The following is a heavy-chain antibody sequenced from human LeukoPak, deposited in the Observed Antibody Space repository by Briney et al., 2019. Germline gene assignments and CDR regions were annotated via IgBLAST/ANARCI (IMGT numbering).Heavy chain of an antibody. CDR1: GGTFSSYA. CDR3: ARDRWEAALTSNFDY. J-gene: IGHJ4*02. D-gene: IGHD2-15*01. V-gene: IGHV1-2*02. CDR2: INPNSGGT. Sequence: GASVKVSCKASGGTFSSYAISWVRQAPGQGLEWMGWINPNSGGTNYAQKFQGRVTMTRDTSISTAYMELSRLRSDDTAVYYCARDRWEAALTSNFDYWGQGTLVTVSS.